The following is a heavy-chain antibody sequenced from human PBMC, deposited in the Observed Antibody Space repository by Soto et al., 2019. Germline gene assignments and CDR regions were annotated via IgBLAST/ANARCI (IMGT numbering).Heavy chain of an antibody. CDR3: ARQHNDLWSDSPDFDY. CDR2: ITAYNGKT. Sequence: ASVKVSCKASGYTFSNYSVSWVRQAPGQGLEWLGWITAYNGKTNYAHNFEGRVAMTIDTSTSTAYMELRSLRSDDTAVYYCARQHNDLWSDSPDFDYWGQGTLVTVSS. CDR1: GYTFSNYS. V-gene: IGHV1-18*04. J-gene: IGHJ4*02. D-gene: IGHD3-3*01.